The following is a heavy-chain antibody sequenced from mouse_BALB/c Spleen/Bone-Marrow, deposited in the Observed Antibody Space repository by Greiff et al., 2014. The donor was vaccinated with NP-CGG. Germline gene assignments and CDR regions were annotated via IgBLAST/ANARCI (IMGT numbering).Heavy chain of an antibody. CDR3: ARLGDYSYFDY. CDR2: ICKGGGST. Sequence: VQLKESGGGLVQPGGSLKLSCATSGFSFSDYYMYWVRQTPEKRLEWVAYICKGGGSTYYPDTVQGRFTISRDNAKNTLYLQRSRLKSEDTAMYYCARLGDYSYFDYWGQGTTLTVSS. D-gene: IGHD1-1*01. CDR1: GFSFSDYY. V-gene: IGHV5-12*02. J-gene: IGHJ2*01.